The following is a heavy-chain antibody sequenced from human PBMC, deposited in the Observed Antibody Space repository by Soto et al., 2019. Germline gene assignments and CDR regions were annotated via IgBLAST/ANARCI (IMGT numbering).Heavy chain of an antibody. CDR1: GFTFSSYD. CDR3: ARAGRTEHAFDI. V-gene: IGHV3-13*05. Sequence: LRLSCAASGFTFSSYDMHWIRQATGKGLEWVSAIGTAGDPYYPGSVKGRFTISRENAKNSLYLQMNSLRAGDTAVYYCARAGRTEHAFDIWGQGTMVTVSS. J-gene: IGHJ3*02. D-gene: IGHD2-15*01. CDR2: IGTAGDP.